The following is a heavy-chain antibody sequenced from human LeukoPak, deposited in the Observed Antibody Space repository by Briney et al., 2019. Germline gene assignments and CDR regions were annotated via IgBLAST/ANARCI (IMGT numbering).Heavy chain of an antibody. V-gene: IGHV3-21*01. Sequence: PGGSLRLSCAASGFTFSSYSMNWVRQAPGKGLEWVSSISSSSSYIYYADSVKGRFTISRDNAKNSLYLQMNSLRAEDTAVYYCATACTNGVCYDYWGQGTLVTVSS. CDR2: ISSSSSYI. CDR3: ATACTNGVCYDY. D-gene: IGHD2-8*01. CDR1: GFTFSSYS. J-gene: IGHJ4*02.